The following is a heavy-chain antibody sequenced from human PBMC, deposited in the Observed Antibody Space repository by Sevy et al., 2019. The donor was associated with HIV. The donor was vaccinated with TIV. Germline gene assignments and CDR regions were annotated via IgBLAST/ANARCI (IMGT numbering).Heavy chain of an antibody. CDR2: MYHSGTT. J-gene: IGHJ3*02. V-gene: IGHV4-38-2*02. CDR3: AAMSTVTKGDALDI. Sequence: SETLSLTCTMSGYSIRSGYYWGWIRQPPGKGLEWIGSMYHSGTTYYNASLKSRVTISADTSKNHFSLKLTSVTAADTAIYHCAAMSTVTKGDALDIWGQGTMVTVSS. CDR1: GYSIRSGYY. D-gene: IGHD4-17*01.